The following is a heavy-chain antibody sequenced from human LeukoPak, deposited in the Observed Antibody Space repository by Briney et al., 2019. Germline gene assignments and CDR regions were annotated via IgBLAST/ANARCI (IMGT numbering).Heavy chain of an antibody. J-gene: IGHJ5*02. Sequence: SETLSLTCTVTGDSITSGAYYWGWIRQAPGKGLEWIGSIYFNGGSTYYNPSLKSRATISIDASNNQFSLNLRSLTAADTAVYYCARPLYNSWDWIDPWGPGTLVTVSS. V-gene: IGHV4-39*01. CDR1: GDSITSGAYY. CDR3: ARPLYNSWDWIDP. CDR2: IYFNGGST. D-gene: IGHD1-1*01.